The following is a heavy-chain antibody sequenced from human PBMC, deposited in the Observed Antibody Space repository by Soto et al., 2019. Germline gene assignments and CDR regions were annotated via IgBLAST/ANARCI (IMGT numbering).Heavy chain of an antibody. D-gene: IGHD1-1*01. CDR2: IYATATT. Sequence: SETLSLTCTVSGASISGFYWSWIRKSAGKGLEWIGRIYATATTDYNTSLKSRVMMSVDTSKKQFSLKVRSVTAADTAVYYCVRDGRKTLRDWFDPWGQGISVTVSS. J-gene: IGHJ5*02. V-gene: IGHV4-4*07. CDR1: GASISGFY. CDR3: VRDGRKTLRDWFDP.